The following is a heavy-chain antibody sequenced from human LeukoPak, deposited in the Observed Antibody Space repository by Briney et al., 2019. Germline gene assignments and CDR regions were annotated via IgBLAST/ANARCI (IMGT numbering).Heavy chain of an antibody. V-gene: IGHV4-4*07. J-gene: IGHJ5*02. CDR2: IYTSGST. CDR1: GXSISSYY. D-gene: IGHD3-10*01. CDR3: ARGLSGSYYPNWFDP. Sequence: SETLSLTCTVSGXSISSYYWSWIRQPAGKGLEWIGRIYTSGSTNYNPSLKSRVTMSVDTSKNQFSLKLSSVTAADTAVYYCARGLSGSYYPNWFDPWGQGTLVTVSS.